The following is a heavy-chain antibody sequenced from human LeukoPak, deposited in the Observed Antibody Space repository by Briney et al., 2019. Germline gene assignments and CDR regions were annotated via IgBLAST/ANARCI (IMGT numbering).Heavy chain of an antibody. CDR3: ARDRGGSGYPLGDY. CDR1: GYTFTSYY. CDR2: ISPSGDSA. Sequence: ASVKVSCKASGYTFTSYYIHWVRQAPGQGLEWMGIISPSGDSATSAQKFQGRVTMPRATSTSTLYMELSSLRSEDTAVYYCARDRGGSGYPLGDYWGQGTLVTVSS. V-gene: IGHV1-46*01. J-gene: IGHJ4*02. D-gene: IGHD3-22*01.